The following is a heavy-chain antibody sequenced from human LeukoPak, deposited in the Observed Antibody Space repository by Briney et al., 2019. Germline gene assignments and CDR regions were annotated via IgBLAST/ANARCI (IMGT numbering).Heavy chain of an antibody. CDR1: GFPFSSYS. D-gene: IGHD1-1*01. J-gene: IGHJ4*02. CDR2: ISASGSNI. V-gene: IGHV3-48*01. Sequence: GGSLRVSCAVSGFPFSSYSMNWVRQAPGKGLEWVSYISASGSNIYYLDAVKGRFTVSRDNAMNSLFLQMDRPRAEDTAIYYCVRVKGTYFDFWGQGTPVTVSS. CDR3: VRVKGTYFDF.